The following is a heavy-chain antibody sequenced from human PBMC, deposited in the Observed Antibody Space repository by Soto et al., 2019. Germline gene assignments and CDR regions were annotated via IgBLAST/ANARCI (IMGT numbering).Heavy chain of an antibody. CDR3: ARGGVITSVGWFDP. CDR1: GGTFSSYA. V-gene: IGHV1-69*13. CDR2: IIPIFGTA. J-gene: IGHJ5*02. Sequence: ASVKVSCKASGGTFSSYAISWVRQAPGQGLEWMGGIIPIFGTANYAQKFQGRVTITADESTSTAYMELSSLSSEDTAVYYCARGGVITSVGWFDPWGQGTLVTVSS. D-gene: IGHD3-22*01.